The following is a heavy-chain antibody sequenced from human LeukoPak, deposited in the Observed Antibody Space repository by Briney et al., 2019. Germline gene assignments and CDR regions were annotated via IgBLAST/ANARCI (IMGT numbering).Heavy chain of an antibody. J-gene: IGHJ6*03. CDR2: INPNSGGT. D-gene: IGHD5-18*01. Sequence: GASVKVSCKASGYTFTGYYMHWVRQAPGQGLEWMGWINPNSGGTNYAQKFQGRVTMTRDTSISTAYMELSRLRSNDTAVYYCARDTAMETPHYYYMDVWGKGTTVTVSS. V-gene: IGHV1-2*02. CDR3: ARDTAMETPHYYYMDV. CDR1: GYTFTGYY.